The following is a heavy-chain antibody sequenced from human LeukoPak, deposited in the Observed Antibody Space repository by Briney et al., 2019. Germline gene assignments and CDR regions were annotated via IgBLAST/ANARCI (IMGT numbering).Heavy chain of an antibody. CDR2: ITSSGRST. CDR3: TRERRGSYYAFEY. J-gene: IGHJ4*02. D-gene: IGHD3-16*01. CDR1: GFTVSDYH. Sequence: GGSLRLSCAASGFTVSDYHMSWVRQAPGRGLEWISYITSSGRSTNHADSVKGRFTISRDNAKNSVVLQMSSLTVKDTAVYYCTRERRGSYYAFEYWGQGALVTVSS. V-gene: IGHV3-11*01.